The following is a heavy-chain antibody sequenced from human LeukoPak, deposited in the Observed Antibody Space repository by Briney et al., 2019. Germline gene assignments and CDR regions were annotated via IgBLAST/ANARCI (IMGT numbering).Heavy chain of an antibody. V-gene: IGHV3-33*01. CDR3: ARDHVIKQAPPGY. Sequence: GGSLRLSCAASGFTFTNYGMHWVRQAPGKGLEWVAAVWFDAANKYYADSVKGRFTISRDNSKNTVYLQMNSLRAEDTAIYYCARDHVIKQAPPGYWGQGTLVTVSS. CDR1: GFTFTNYG. J-gene: IGHJ4*02. D-gene: IGHD3-10*01. CDR2: VWFDAANK.